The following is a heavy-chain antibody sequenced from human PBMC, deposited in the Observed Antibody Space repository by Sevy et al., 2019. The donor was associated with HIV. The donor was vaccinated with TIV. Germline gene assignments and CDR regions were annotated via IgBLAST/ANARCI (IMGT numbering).Heavy chain of an antibody. V-gene: IGHV4-34*01. CDR3: ARFSDRDKDQLLSRFDY. CDR2: INHRGST. J-gene: IGHJ4*02. Sequence: SETLSLTCAVYGGSFSGYYGGGIRQPPGKGLEWIGEINHRGSTNYNPSLKSRVTISVDTSKNQFSLKLSSVTAADTAVYYCARFSDRDKDQLLSRFDYWGQGTLVTVSS. D-gene: IGHD2-2*01. CDR1: GGSFSGYY.